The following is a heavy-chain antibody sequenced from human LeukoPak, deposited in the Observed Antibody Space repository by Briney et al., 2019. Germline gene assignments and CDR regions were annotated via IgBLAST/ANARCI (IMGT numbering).Heavy chain of an antibody. D-gene: IGHD6-13*01. CDR1: GFTFDDYA. CDR3: AKGEAADFRRDAFGI. Sequence: GGSLRLSCAASGFTFDDYAMHWVRQAPGKGLEWVSGINWNSGRIGYADSVKGRFTISRDNAKNSLYLQMNSLRAEDMALYYCAKGEAADFRRDAFGIWGQGTMVTVSS. CDR2: INWNSGRI. J-gene: IGHJ3*02. V-gene: IGHV3-9*03.